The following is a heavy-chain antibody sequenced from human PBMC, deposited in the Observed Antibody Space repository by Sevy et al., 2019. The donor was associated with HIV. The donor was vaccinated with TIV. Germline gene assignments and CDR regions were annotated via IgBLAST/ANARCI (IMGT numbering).Heavy chain of an antibody. CDR1: GFTFSSYG. Sequence: GGSLRLSCAASGFTFSSYGMHWVRQAPGKGLEWVAVIWYDGSNKYYADSVKGRFTISRDNSKNTLYLQMNSLRAEDTAAYYCARGLQERGAFAIWGQGTMVTVSS. J-gene: IGHJ3*02. V-gene: IGHV3-33*01. D-gene: IGHD3-16*01. CDR3: ARGLQERGAFAI. CDR2: IWYDGSNK.